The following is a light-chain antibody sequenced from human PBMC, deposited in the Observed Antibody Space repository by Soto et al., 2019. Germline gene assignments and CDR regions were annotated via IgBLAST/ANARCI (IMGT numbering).Light chain of an antibody. V-gene: IGKV1-39*01. CDR3: QQSYSSPTT. Sequence: DIQLTQSPSFLAASVGDRVTFTYKVSQSICKHLNWYQQKPGKAPKFIIYGASTLQSGVPSRFTGSGSGTDFTLTVNSLQAEDFAIYYCQQSYSSPTTFGQGTRLEIK. CDR1: QSICKH. J-gene: IGKJ5*01. CDR2: GAS.